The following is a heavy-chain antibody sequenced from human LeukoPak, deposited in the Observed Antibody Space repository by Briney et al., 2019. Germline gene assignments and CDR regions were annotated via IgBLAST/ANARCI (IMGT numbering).Heavy chain of an antibody. CDR1: GYTFTSYY. CDR3: ARVRSVDTALDY. Sequence: GASVKVSCTASGYTFTSYYMHWVRQAPGQGLEWMGIITISGGSTSYTQKFQGGVTMTRDTSTSTVYMELTSLRSEDTAVYYCARVRSVDTALDYWGQGTLVTVSS. V-gene: IGHV1-46*03. CDR2: ITISGGST. J-gene: IGHJ4*02. D-gene: IGHD5-18*01.